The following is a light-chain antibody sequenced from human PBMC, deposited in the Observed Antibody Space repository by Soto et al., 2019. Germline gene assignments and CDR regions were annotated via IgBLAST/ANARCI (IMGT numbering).Light chain of an antibody. CDR3: QQYNSMLS. V-gene: IGKV1-33*01. Sequence: DIQMTQSPSSLSASEGDRVTITCQSSHDVSRNLNWFQQKPGEAPQLLIYDASNLERGVPSRFSGSGSGTDFTLTISSLQPEDVAKYYWQQYNSMLSFGGGTEVEIK. CDR1: HDVSRN. J-gene: IGKJ4*01. CDR2: DAS.